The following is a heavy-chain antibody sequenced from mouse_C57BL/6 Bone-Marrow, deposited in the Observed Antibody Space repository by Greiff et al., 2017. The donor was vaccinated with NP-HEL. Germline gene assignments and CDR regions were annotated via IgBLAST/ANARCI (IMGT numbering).Heavy chain of an antibody. V-gene: IGHV5-4*01. CDR3: ARDPDWYFDV. Sequence: EVMLVESGGGLVKPGGSLKLSCAASGFTFSSYAMSWVRQTPEKRLEWVATISDGGRYTYYPDNVKGRFTISRDNAKNNLYLQMSHLKSEDTAMYYCARDPDWYFDVWGTGTTVTVSS. CDR2: ISDGGRYT. CDR1: GFTFSSYA. J-gene: IGHJ1*03.